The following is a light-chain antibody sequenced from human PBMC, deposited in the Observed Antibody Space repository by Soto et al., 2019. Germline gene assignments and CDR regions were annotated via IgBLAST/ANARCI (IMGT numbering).Light chain of an antibody. CDR2: AAS. V-gene: IGKV1-8*01. Sequence: AIRMTQSPSSFSASTGDRVTITCRASQGISSYLAWYQQKPGKAPKLLIYAASTLQSGVPSRFSGSGSGTDFTLTISCLLSEDFATYYCQQYYSYPLTFGQGTKLEI. CDR3: QQYYSYPLT. CDR1: QGISSY. J-gene: IGKJ2*01.